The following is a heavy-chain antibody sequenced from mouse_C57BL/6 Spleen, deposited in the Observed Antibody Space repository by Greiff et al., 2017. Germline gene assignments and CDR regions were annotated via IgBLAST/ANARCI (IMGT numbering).Heavy chain of an antibody. CDR3: ARNYYYASIYAYAMDY. CDR2: IYPGSGNT. D-gene: IGHD1-1*01. J-gene: IGHJ4*01. Sequence: VQLQQSGAELVRPGASVKLSCKASGYTFTDYYINWVKQRPGQGLEWIARIYPGSGNTYYNEMFQGKATLTAEQSSSTAYMQLSSLTSEDSAVYFCARNYYYASIYAYAMDYWGQGTSVSVSS. V-gene: IGHV1-76*01. CDR1: GYTFTDYY.